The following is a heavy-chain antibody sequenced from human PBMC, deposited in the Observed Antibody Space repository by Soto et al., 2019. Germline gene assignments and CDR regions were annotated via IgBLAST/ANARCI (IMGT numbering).Heavy chain of an antibody. Sequence: EVQLVESGGGLVKPGGSLRLSCAASGFTFNNYDMNWVRQAPGKGLEWVSSISSSSSYIYYADSVKGRFTISRDNAKNSLYLQMNSLRAEDTAVYYCAREELVGGWYWGQGTLVTVSS. CDR3: AREELVGGWY. CDR2: ISSSSSYI. D-gene: IGHD3-10*01. J-gene: IGHJ4*02. CDR1: GFTFNNYD. V-gene: IGHV3-21*01.